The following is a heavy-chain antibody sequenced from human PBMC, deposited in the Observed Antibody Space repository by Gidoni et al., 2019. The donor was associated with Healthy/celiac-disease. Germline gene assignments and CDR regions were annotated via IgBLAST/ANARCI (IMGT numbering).Heavy chain of an antibody. CDR1: GGSISSSNW. Sequence: QVQLQESGPGLVKPSGTLSLTCAVSGGSISSSNWWSWVRQPPGKGLEWIGEIYHSGSTNYNPSLKSRVTISVDKSKNQFSLKLSSVTAADTAVYYCARAWGDILTGYVGYYFDYWGQGTLVTVSS. J-gene: IGHJ4*02. CDR3: ARAWGDILTGYVGYYFDY. CDR2: IYHSGST. V-gene: IGHV4-4*02. D-gene: IGHD3-9*01.